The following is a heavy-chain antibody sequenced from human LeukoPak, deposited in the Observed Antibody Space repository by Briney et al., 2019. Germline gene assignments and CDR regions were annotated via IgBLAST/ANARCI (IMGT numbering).Heavy chain of an antibody. CDR3: TRVVGYGSSSDY. V-gene: IGHV3-49*04. J-gene: IGHJ4*02. CDR1: VFTFGDYA. Sequence: PGGSLRLSCKVSVFTFGDYAMSWVRQVPGRGREGVGFIRSKAYGGTREYAASVKGRFTTSRDDSKSIAYLQMNSLKTEDTAVYYCTRVVGYGSSSDYWGQGTRVTASS. D-gene: IGHD6-6*01. CDR2: IRSKAYGGTR.